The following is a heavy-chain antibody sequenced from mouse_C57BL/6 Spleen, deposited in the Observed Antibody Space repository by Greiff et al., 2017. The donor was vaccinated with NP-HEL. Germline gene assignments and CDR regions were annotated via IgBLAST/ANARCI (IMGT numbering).Heavy chain of an antibody. CDR2: INPNYGTT. CDR1: GYSFTDYN. Sequence: VQLKQSGPELVKPGASVKISCKASGYSFTDYNMNWVKQSNGKSLEWIGVINPNYGTTSYNQKFKGKATLTVDQSSSTAYMQLNSLTSEDSAVYYCARARYYGTLLYAMDYWGQGTSVTVSS. D-gene: IGHD2-1*01. J-gene: IGHJ4*01. V-gene: IGHV1-39*01. CDR3: ARARYYGTLLYAMDY.